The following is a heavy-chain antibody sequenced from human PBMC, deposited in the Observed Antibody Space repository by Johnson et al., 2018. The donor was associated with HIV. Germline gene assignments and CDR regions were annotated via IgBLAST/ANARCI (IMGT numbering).Heavy chain of an antibody. CDR1: GFTVSSSS. J-gene: IGHJ3*02. CDR2: IYSRGGS. D-gene: IGHD3-3*01. CDR3: ATYNFWSSYAFDI. Sequence: VQLVESGGGLVQPGGSLRLSCAEYGFTVSSSSMSWVRQAPGKGLELVSVIYSRGGSYYVDSARGRFTISRDNSNRKLYLHMESLTAEDTAVYYCATYNFWSSYAFDIWGQGTTVTVSS. V-gene: IGHV3-66*01.